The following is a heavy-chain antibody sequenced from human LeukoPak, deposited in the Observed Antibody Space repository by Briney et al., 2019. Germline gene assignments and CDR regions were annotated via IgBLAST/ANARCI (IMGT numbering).Heavy chain of an antibody. J-gene: IGHJ6*02. D-gene: IGHD2-15*01. CDR2: IYYSGST. CDR1: GGSISSSSYY. V-gene: IGHV4-39*07. Sequence: SETLSLTCTVSGGSISSSSYYWGWIRQPPGKGLEWIGSIYYSGSTYYNPSLKSRVTISVDTSKNQFSLKLSSVTAADTAVYYCARAPSLRYCSGGSCYPQALYYYYGMDVWGQGTTVTVSS. CDR3: ARAPSLRYCSGGSCYPQALYYYYGMDV.